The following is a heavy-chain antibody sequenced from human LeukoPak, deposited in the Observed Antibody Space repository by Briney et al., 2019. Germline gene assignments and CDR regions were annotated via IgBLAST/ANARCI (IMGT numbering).Heavy chain of an antibody. Sequence: SVKLSCKASVGTFSSYAISWVRHAPGQGLEWMGGIITIFGTANYAQKFQGRVTITADESTSTAYMELSSLRSEDTAVYYCARDYGDYYFDYWGQGTLVTVSS. J-gene: IGHJ4*02. CDR1: VGTFSSYA. D-gene: IGHD4-17*01. CDR3: ARDYGDYYFDY. V-gene: IGHV1-69*13. CDR2: IITIFGTA.